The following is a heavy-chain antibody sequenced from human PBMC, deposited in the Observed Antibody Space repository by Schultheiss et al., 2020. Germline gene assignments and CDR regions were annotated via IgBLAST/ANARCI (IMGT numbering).Heavy chain of an antibody. CDR1: GGSISSSSYY. CDR3: ARASDTVTTSVFDY. J-gene: IGHJ4*02. Sequence: SQTLSLTCTVSGGSISSSSYYWGWIRQHPGKGLEWIGYIYYSGSTYYNPSLKSRVTISVDTSKNQFSLKLSSVTAADTAVYYCARASDTVTTSVFDYWGQGTLVTVSS. D-gene: IGHD4-17*01. V-gene: IGHV4-31*03. CDR2: IYYSGST.